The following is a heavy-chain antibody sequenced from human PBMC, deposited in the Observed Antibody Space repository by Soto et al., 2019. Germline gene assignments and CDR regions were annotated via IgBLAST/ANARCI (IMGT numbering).Heavy chain of an antibody. J-gene: IGHJ6*02. CDR2: INVGNGNT. V-gene: IGHV1-3*01. CDR3: ARDPDHYYYAMEV. CDR1: GYTFSSHA. Sequence: ASVKVSCKASGYTFSSHAIHWVRQAPGQGLEWMGWINVGNGNTKYSQKFQGRVTITRDTSASIAYMELSSLRSEDTSVYFCARDPDHYYYAMEVWGRGTTVTVSS.